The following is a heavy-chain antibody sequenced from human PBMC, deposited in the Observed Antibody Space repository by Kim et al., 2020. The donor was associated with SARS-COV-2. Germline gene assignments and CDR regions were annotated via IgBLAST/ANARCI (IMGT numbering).Heavy chain of an antibody. J-gene: IGHJ4*02. V-gene: IGHV3-23*01. Sequence: GGSLRLSCAASGFNFGSLAMHWVRQAPGKGPEWVSGISGSGTTFYSDSVRGRFSISRDNPKNTLYLQMDNLRAEDTATYYCAKEPTFHSGNTWGQGTLVTVSS. D-gene: IGHD3-10*01. CDR1: GFNFGSLA. CDR3: AKEPTFHSGNT. CDR2: ISGSGTT.